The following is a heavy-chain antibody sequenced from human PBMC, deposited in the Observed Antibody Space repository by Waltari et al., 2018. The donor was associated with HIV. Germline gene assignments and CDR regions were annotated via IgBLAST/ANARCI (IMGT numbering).Heavy chain of an antibody. Sequence: QVQLPQSGPGLVQPSQTLSPPCSIPRDSVSSNSAAWHWIRQSPSRGLEWLGRTYYRSKWYNDYAVSVKSRITINPDTSKNQFSLQLNSVTPEDTAVYYCARGDSSGYYFSFDYWGQGTLVTVSS. CDR2: TYYRSKWYN. CDR1: RDSVSSNSAA. V-gene: IGHV6-1*01. CDR3: ARGDSSGYYFSFDY. D-gene: IGHD3-22*01. J-gene: IGHJ4*02.